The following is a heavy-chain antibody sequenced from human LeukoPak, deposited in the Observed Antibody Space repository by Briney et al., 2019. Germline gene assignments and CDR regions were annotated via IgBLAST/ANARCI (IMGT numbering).Heavy chain of an antibody. CDR2: ISWNGGSL. J-gene: IGHJ6*02. V-gene: IGHV3-9*01. CDR1: GFSLDDHA. D-gene: IGHD3-10*01. Sequence: PGGSLRLSCAVSGFSLDDHAMHWVRHAPGKGLEWVSGISWNGGSLDYADSVKGRFIISRDNAKKSLYLQMNSLRPEDTAVYYCAKDTEFGEPYHGMDVWGQGTTVTVSS. CDR3: AKDTEFGEPYHGMDV.